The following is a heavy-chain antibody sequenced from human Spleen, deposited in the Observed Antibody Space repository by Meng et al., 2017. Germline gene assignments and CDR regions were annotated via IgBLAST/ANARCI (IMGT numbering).Heavy chain of an antibody. CDR2: INHSGST. CDR3: ARGPTTMAHDFDY. CDR1: GGSFSDYY. D-gene: IGHD4-11*01. J-gene: IGHJ4*02. V-gene: IGHV4-34*01. Sequence: GQLQQWGAGWLNPSETLSLTCVVSGGSFSDYYWSWIRQPPGKGLEWIGEINHSGSTNYNPSLESRATISVDTSQNNLSLKLSSVTAADSAVYYCARGPTTMAHDFDYWGQGTLVTVSS.